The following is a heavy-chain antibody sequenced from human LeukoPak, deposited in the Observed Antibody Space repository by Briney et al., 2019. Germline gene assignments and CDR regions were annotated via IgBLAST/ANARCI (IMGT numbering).Heavy chain of an antibody. CDR2: INHSGST. CDR3: ARGHSYYGSGSCP. J-gene: IGHJ5*02. V-gene: IGHV4-34*01. Sequence: SETLSLTCAVYGGSFSGYYWSWIRQPPGKGLEWIGEINHSGSTNYNPSLKSRVTISVDTSKNQFSLKLSSVTAADTAVYHCARGHSYYGSGSCPWGQGTLVTVSS. CDR1: GGSFSGYY. D-gene: IGHD3-10*01.